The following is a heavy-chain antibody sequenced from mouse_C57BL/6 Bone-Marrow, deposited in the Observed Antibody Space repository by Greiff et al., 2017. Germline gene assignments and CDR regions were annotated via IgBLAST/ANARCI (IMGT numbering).Heavy chain of an antibody. Sequence: QVQLQQPGAELVKPGASVKLSCKASGYTFTSYWMHWVKQRPGQGLEWIGMIQPNSGSTNYNEKFKSKATLTVDKSSSTAYMQLSSLTSEDSAVYYCARRWLRRRFAYWGQGTLVTVSA. V-gene: IGHV1-64*01. CDR2: IQPNSGST. CDR1: GYTFTSYW. D-gene: IGHD2-2*01. CDR3: ARRWLRRRFAY. J-gene: IGHJ3*01.